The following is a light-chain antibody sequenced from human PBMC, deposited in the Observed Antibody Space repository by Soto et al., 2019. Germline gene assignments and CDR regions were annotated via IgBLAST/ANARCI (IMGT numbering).Light chain of an antibody. Sequence: QSVLTQPRSVSGSPGQSVSISCTGTSRDVGGYHFVSWYQHHPGRAPKLLIYHVSERPSGVPDRFSGSKSGDTASLTISGLQAEDEADYYCSSYAGDSIYVLFGGGTKVTVL. J-gene: IGLJ3*02. CDR3: SSYAGDSIYVL. CDR1: SRDVGGYHF. CDR2: HVS. V-gene: IGLV2-11*01.